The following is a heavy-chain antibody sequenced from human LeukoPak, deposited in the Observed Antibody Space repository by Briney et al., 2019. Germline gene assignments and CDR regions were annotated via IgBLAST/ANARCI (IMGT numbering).Heavy chain of an antibody. D-gene: IGHD3-22*01. CDR2: FDPEDGET. J-gene: IGHJ5*02. CDR1: GYTLTELS. CDR3: ATVSAGSSAYWFDP. Sequence: GASVKVSCEVSGYTLTELSMHWVRQAPGKGLEWMGGFDPEDGETIYAQKFQGRVTMTEDTSTDTAYMELSSLRSEDTAVYYCATVSAGSSAYWFDPWGQGTLVTVSS. V-gene: IGHV1-24*01.